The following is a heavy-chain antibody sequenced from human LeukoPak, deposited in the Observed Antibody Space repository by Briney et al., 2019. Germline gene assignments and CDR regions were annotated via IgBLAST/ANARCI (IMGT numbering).Heavy chain of an antibody. D-gene: IGHD6-13*01. CDR1: GFTFSSYG. CDR2: IRYDGSNK. J-gene: IGHJ4*02. V-gene: IGHV3-30*02. Sequence: GGSLRLSCAASGFTFSSYGMHWVRQAPGKGLEWVAFIRYDGSNKYYADSVKGRFTISRDNSKNTLYLQMNSLRAEDTAVYYCAKDKKSSTNYFDYWGQGTLVTVSS. CDR3: AKDKKSSTNYFDY.